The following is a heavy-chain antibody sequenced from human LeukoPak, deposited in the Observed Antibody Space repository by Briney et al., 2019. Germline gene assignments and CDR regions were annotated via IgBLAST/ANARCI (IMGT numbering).Heavy chain of an antibody. CDR1: GYTFTGYY. J-gene: IGHJ4*02. V-gene: IGHV1-2*06. CDR2: INPNSGGT. D-gene: IGHD3-22*01. CDR3: ARVSYDSSGYYSVYFDY. Sequence: ASVKVSCKASGYTFTGYYMHWVRQAPGQGLEWMGRINPNSGGTNYAQKFQGRVTMTRDTSISTAYMELSRLRSDDTAVYYCARVSYDSSGYYSVYFDYWGQGTLVTVSS.